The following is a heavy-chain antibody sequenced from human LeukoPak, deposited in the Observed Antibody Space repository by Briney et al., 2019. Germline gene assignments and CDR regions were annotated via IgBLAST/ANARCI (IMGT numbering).Heavy chain of an antibody. D-gene: IGHD6-13*01. Sequence: GGSLRLSCAASGFTFSSNVMSWVRQAPGKGLEWVANIKQDGSEKYYVGSVKGRFTISRDNAKNSLYLQMNSLRAEDTAVYYCARDRIWQQLVNDAFDIWGQGTMVTVSS. CDR2: IKQDGSEK. J-gene: IGHJ3*02. CDR3: ARDRIWQQLVNDAFDI. V-gene: IGHV3-7*04. CDR1: GFTFSSNV.